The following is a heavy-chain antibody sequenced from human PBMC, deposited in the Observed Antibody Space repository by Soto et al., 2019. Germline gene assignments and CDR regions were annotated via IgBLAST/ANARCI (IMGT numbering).Heavy chain of an antibody. CDR2: VRYTGRT. CDR3: TRHDGNYRNVLDY. J-gene: IGHJ4*02. D-gene: IGHD4-17*01. V-gene: IGHV4-59*08. CDR1: AGSVSGYY. Sequence: QVQLRESGPGLVKPSETLSLTCTVSAGSVSGYYWSWIRQPPGKAPEWIGYVRYTGRTTYNPSLRHRVTISDAVSNNQFSLSLSSVTAVDAAVYYCTRHDGNYRNVLDYWGQGALVTVSS.